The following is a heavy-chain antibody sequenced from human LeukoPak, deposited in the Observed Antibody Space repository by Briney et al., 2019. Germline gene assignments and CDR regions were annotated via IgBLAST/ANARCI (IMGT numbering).Heavy chain of an antibody. J-gene: IGHJ4*02. Sequence: SVKVSCKASGGTFRNYPISWVRQAPGQGLEWMGGILPIFRMTNYAEKFQGRVTITADEPTTTAYLELNSLRSEDTAVYYCAICSSTWSGDRPDSWGQGSLVTVSS. V-gene: IGHV1-69*01. D-gene: IGHD2-2*01. CDR3: AICSSTWSGDRPDS. CDR2: ILPIFRMT. CDR1: GGTFRNYP.